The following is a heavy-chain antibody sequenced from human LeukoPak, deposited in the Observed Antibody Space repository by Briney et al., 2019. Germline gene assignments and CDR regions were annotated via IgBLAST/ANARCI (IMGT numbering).Heavy chain of an antibody. D-gene: IGHD5-24*01. Sequence: SVKVSCKASGYTFTSYYMHWVRQAPGQGLEWMGRIIPILGIANYAQKFQGRVTITADKSTSTAYMELSSLRSEDTAVYYCARFCRDGYKDYWGQGTLVTVSS. CDR1: GYTFTSYY. V-gene: IGHV1-69*02. CDR3: ARFCRDGYKDY. CDR2: IIPILGIA. J-gene: IGHJ4*02.